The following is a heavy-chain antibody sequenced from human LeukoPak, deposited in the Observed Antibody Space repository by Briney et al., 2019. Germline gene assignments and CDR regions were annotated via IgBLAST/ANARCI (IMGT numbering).Heavy chain of an antibody. J-gene: IGHJ4*02. Sequence: GWSLRLSCAASGFTFSNAWMSWVRQAPGKGLEWVSAISGSGGSTYYADSVKGRFTISRDNSKNTLYLQMNSLRAEDTAVYYCAKFTMVRGEDYWGQGTLVTVSS. CDR2: ISGSGGST. D-gene: IGHD3-10*01. CDR3: AKFTMVRGEDY. V-gene: IGHV3-23*01. CDR1: GFTFSNAW.